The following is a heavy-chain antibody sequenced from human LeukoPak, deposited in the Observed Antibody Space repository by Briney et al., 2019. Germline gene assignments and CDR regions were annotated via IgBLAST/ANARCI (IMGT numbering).Heavy chain of an antibody. V-gene: IGHV3-23*01. CDR1: EFTFSTYA. CDR2: ISSSGSRT. Sequence: GGSLRLSCAASEFTFSTYAMSWVRQTPEKGLEWVSTISSSGSRTYYVDSVKGRFTVSRDNSNNTVYLQMNSLRAEDTAVYYCAKDRGGSGWYFDYWAREPWSPSPQ. CDR3: AKDRGGSGWYFDY. J-gene: IGHJ4*02. D-gene: IGHD6-19*01.